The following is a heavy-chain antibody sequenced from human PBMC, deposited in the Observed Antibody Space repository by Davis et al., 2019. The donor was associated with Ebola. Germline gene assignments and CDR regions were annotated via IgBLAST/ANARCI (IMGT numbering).Heavy chain of an antibody. Sequence: GESLKISCAASGFTFSSYGMHWVRQAPGKGLEWVAVISHDGNNKYYEDSVKGRFTISRDNSKNTLYLQMISLRPEDTAVYYCARGVAVGGFYFDYWGQGTLVTVSS. CDR3: ARGVAVGGFYFDY. CDR2: ISHDGNNK. J-gene: IGHJ4*02. D-gene: IGHD6-19*01. V-gene: IGHV3-30*03. CDR1: GFTFSSYG.